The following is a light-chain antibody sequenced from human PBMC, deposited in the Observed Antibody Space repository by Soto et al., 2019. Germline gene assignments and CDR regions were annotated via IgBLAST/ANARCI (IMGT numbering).Light chain of an antibody. CDR1: GGHSSYA. V-gene: IGLV4-69*01. J-gene: IGLJ3*02. CDR2: LNSDGSH. CDR3: QTWGTGIWV. Sequence: QLVLTQSPSASASLGASVKFTCTLSGGHSSYAIAWHQQQPEKGPRYLMKLNSDGSHSKGDGIPDRFSGSSSGAERYLTISSLQSEDEADYYCQTWGTGIWVFGGGTKLTVL.